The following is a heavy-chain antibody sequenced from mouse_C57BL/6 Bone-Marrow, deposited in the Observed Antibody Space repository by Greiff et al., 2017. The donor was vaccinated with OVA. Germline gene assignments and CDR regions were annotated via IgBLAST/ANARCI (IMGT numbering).Heavy chain of an antibody. CDR1: GYTFTSYG. J-gene: IGHJ2*01. V-gene: IGHV1-81*01. CDR2: IYPRSGNT. Sequence: QVQLQQSGAELARPGASVKLSCKASGYTFTSYGISWVKQRTGQGLEWIGEIYPRSGNTYYNEKFKGKATLTADKSSSTAYMELRSLTSEDSAVYFCARGDYGSSYEGDFDYWGQGTTLTVSS. CDR3: ARGDYGSSYEGDFDY. D-gene: IGHD1-1*01.